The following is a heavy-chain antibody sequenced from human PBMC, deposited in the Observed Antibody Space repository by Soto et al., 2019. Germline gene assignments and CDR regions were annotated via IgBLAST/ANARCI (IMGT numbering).Heavy chain of an antibody. CDR1: GFTFDDYG. CDR3: AKDNRGYENDAFNF. Sequence: EVQLVESGGGLVQPGRSRRLACVASGFTFDDYGLHWVRQTPEKGLEWVSSLSWNSGSVFYADSVQGRFTISRDNAKNSLYLQMNGLRVEDTALYYCAKDNRGYENDAFNFWGQGTMVTVSS. D-gene: IGHD5-12*01. CDR2: LSWNSGSV. V-gene: IGHV3-9*01. J-gene: IGHJ3*01.